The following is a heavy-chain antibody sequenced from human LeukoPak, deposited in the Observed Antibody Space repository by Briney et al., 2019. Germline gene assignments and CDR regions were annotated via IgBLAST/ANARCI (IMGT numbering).Heavy chain of an antibody. D-gene: IGHD3-10*01. CDR1: GYSFATYW. J-gene: IGHJ4*02. CDR2: IYPGDSDT. CDR3: ARPVYYGSGHFDY. Sequence: PGESLKISCKGSGYSFATYWIGWVRPMPGKGLEWMGIIYPGDSDTRYSPSFQGQVTISADKSISTAYLQWSSLKASDTAMYYCARPVYYGSGHFDYWGQGTLVTVSS. V-gene: IGHV5-51*01.